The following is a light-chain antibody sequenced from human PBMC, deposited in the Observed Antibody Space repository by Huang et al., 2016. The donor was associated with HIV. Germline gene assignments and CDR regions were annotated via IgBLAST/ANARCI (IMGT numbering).Light chain of an antibody. CDR2: GAY. Sequence: ERVMTQSPATVSLSPGERATLSCRASLSVSTNLAWYQQRPGQAPRLLIYGAYTRATGIPARYSGGVSGAEFTLTISSLQSEDFAVYCCQQYDNWPLTFGGGTKVQIK. CDR3: QQYDNWPLT. J-gene: IGKJ4*01. V-gene: IGKV3-15*01. CDR1: LSVSTN.